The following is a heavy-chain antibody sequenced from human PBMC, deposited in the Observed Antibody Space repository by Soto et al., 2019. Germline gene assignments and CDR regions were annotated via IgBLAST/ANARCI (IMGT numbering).Heavy chain of an antibody. CDR3: ARGSSYYDILTGYHKIAY. CDR2: ISSSSSYI. CDR1: GFTFSSYS. D-gene: IGHD3-9*01. J-gene: IGHJ4*02. V-gene: IGHV3-21*01. Sequence: PGGSLRLSCAASGFTFSSYSMNWVRQAPGKGLEWVSSISSSSSYIYYADSVKGRFTISRDNAKNSLYLQMNSLRAEDTAVYYCARGSSYYDILTGYHKIAYWGQGTLVTVSS.